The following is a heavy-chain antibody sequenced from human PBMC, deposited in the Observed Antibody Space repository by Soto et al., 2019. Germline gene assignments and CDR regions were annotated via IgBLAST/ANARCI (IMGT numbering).Heavy chain of an antibody. J-gene: IGHJ5*02. D-gene: IGHD3-22*01. V-gene: IGHV4-4*02. Sequence: QVQLQESGPGLVKPSGTLSLTCAVSGGSISSSNWWSWVRQPPGKGLEWIGEIYHSGSTNYNPSLKRRVTISVDKSKNQFSLKLSSVTAADTAVYYCATYYYDSSGYPNWFDPWGQGTLVTVSS. CDR3: ATYYYDSSGYPNWFDP. CDR2: IYHSGST. CDR1: GGSISSSNW.